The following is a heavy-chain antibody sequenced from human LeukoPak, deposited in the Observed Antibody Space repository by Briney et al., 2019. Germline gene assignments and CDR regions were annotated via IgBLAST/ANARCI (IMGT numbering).Heavy chain of an antibody. Sequence: GGSLRLSCAASGFTFSDYYMSWIRQAPGKGLEWISHISGGRSTIYYADSVQGRFTISRDNAKNSLFLQMNRLRAEDTAIYYCARGDADYFHFFDYWGQGTLVPVSS. J-gene: IGHJ4*02. CDR3: ARGDADYFHFFDY. V-gene: IGHV3-11*01. CDR2: ISGGRSTI. CDR1: GFTFSDYY. D-gene: IGHD2/OR15-2a*01.